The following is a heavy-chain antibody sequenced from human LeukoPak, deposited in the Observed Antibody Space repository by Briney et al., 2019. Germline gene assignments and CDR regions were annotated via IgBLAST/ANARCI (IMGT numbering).Heavy chain of an antibody. CDR2: INHSGST. CDR3: ARLKTYYYDSSGYSTVGRPRAFDY. CDR1: GGSFSGYY. V-gene: IGHV4-34*01. J-gene: IGHJ4*02. Sequence: SETLSLTCAVYGGSFSGYYWSWIRQPPGKGLKWIGEINHSGSTNYNPSLKSRVTISVDTSKNQFSLKLSSVTAADTAVYYCARLKTYYYDSSGYSTVGRPRAFDYWGQGTLVTVSS. D-gene: IGHD3-22*01.